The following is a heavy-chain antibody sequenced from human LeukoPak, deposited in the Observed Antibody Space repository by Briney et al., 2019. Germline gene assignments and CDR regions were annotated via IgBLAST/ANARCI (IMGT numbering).Heavy chain of an antibody. CDR2: IYYSGST. V-gene: IGHV4-31*03. CDR1: GGSISSGGYY. J-gene: IGHJ5*02. D-gene: IGHD2-2*01. Sequence: SQTLSLTCTVPGGSISSGGYYWSWTRQHPGKGLEWIGYIYYSGSTYYNPSLKSRVTISVDTSKNQFSLKLSSVTAADTAVYYCARVGVPATTTSGWFDPWGQGTLVTVSS. CDR3: ARVGVPATTTSGWFDP.